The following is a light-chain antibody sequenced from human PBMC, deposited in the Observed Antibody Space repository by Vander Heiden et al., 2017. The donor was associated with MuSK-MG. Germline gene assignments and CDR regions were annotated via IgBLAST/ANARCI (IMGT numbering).Light chain of an antibody. V-gene: IGLV5-45*03. CDR1: SGINVGTYR. J-gene: IGLJ2*01. Sequence: QAVLTQPSSPSASPGASASLTCTLRSGINVGTYRIYWYQQKPGSPPQYLLRYKSDSDKQQGSGVPSRFSGSKDASANAGILLISGLQSEDEAYYYCMIWHSSAVVFGGGTKLTVL. CDR3: MIWHSSAVV. CDR2: YKSDSDK.